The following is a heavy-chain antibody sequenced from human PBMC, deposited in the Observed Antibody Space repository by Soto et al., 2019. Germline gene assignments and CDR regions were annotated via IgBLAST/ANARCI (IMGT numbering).Heavy chain of an antibody. CDR2: INAGGGRT. V-gene: IGHV1-46*01. Sequence: VSVKVSCKASGYTFTSYYMLWVRQAPGQGLEWMGVINAGGGRTGYAQKFQGRVTMTRDTSTNTVYMEVSSVRSEDTVVYYCARLGQSVPPYYLDYWGQGTLVTVSS. CDR3: ARLGQSVPPYYLDY. D-gene: IGHD3-16*01. J-gene: IGHJ4*02. CDR1: GYTFTSYY.